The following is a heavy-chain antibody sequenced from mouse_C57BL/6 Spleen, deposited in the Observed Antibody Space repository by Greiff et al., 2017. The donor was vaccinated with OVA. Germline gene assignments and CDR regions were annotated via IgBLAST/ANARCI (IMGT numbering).Heavy chain of an antibody. CDR3: TSREFITTVVAPSY. Sequence: EVQLVESGAELVRPGASVKLSCTASGFNIKDYYMHWVKQRPEQGLEWIGRIDPEDGDTEYAPKFQGKATMTADTSSNTAYLQLSSLTSEDTAVYYCTSREFITTVVAPSYWGQGTLVTVSA. CDR1: GFNIKDYY. D-gene: IGHD1-1*01. J-gene: IGHJ3*01. CDR2: IDPEDGDT. V-gene: IGHV14-1*01.